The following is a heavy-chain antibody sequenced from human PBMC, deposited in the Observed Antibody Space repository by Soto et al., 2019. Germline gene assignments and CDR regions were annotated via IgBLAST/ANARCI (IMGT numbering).Heavy chain of an antibody. J-gene: IGHJ5*02. CDR1: GVTFSSYA. Sequence: GGSLRLSCVVSGVTFSSYAMSWVRQAPGKGLEWVSAISGSDDSTYYADSVKGRFTISRDNSKNTLYLQMNSLRAEDTAVYYCAKHPTPFGPPNDNWFDPWGQGTLVTVSS. CDR2: ISGSDDST. V-gene: IGHV3-23*01. D-gene: IGHD3-16*01. CDR3: AKHPTPFGPPNDNWFDP.